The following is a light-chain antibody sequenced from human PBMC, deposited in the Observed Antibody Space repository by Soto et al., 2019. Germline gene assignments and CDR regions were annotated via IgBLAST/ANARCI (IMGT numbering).Light chain of an antibody. Sequence: QSALTQPPSASGSPGQSVTISCTGTSSDVGAYNYVSWYQQYPGKAPKFIIYEVNKRPSGVPDRFSGSKSGNTPSLTVSGLQDEDEADYYCSSYAGSENVVFGGGTKLTVL. J-gene: IGLJ2*01. V-gene: IGLV2-8*01. CDR1: SSDVGAYNY. CDR3: SSYAGSENVV. CDR2: EVN.